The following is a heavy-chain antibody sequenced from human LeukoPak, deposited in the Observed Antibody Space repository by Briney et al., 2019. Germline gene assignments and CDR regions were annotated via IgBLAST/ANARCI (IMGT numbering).Heavy chain of an antibody. CDR1: GYTFTTFG. V-gene: IGHV1-18*01. CDR2: ISTYDGGT. Sequence: EASVKVSCKASGYTFTTFGINWVRQAPGQGLEWMGWISTYDGGTNYAQKLQGRVTMTTDTSTSTAYMELRSLRSDDTAVYYCARGDYMDVWGKGTTVTVSS. J-gene: IGHJ6*03. CDR3: ARGDYMDV.